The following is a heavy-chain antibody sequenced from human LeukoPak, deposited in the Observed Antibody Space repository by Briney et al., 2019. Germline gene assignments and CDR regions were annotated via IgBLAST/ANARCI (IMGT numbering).Heavy chain of an antibody. CDR2: IKQDGSEK. V-gene: IGHV3-7*03. D-gene: IGHD3-10*01. J-gene: IGHJ4*02. Sequence: WGAPRLSCAAPGFTFCNYWMSWVRPAPGEGVGWGANIKQDGSEKYYVDSVKGRFTISRDNAKNSLYLQMNSLRAEDTAVYYCARDLYYYGSGSYDYWGQGTLVTVSS. CDR1: GFTFCNYW. CDR3: ARDLYYYGSGSYDY.